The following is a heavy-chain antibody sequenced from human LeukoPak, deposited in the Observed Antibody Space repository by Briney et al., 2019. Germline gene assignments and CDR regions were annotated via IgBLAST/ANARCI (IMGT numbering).Heavy chain of an antibody. V-gene: IGHV3-21*01. CDR2: ISSSSSYI. CDR1: GFTFSSYS. J-gene: IGHJ4*02. D-gene: IGHD6-13*01. CDR3: ASPQYSSSWYYIDY. Sequence: PGGSLRLSCAASGFTFSSYSMNWVRQAPGKGLEWVSSISSSSSYIYYADSVKGRFTISRDNAKNSLYLQMNSLRAEDTAVYYCASPQYSSSWYYIDYWGQGTLVTVSS.